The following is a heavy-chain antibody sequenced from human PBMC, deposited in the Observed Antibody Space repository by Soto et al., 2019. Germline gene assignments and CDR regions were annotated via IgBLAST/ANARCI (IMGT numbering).Heavy chain of an antibody. CDR1: GFTVSINY. V-gene: IGHV3-66*01. Sequence: PGGSLRLSCASSGFTVSINYMSLARQAPGKGLEWVSVIYSSGSTYSADSVKGRFTISRDNSKNTLYLQMNSLRAEDTAVYYCARAPAGRELDYWGQGTLVTVSS. D-gene: IGHD1-26*01. CDR2: IYSSGST. CDR3: ARAPAGRELDY. J-gene: IGHJ4*02.